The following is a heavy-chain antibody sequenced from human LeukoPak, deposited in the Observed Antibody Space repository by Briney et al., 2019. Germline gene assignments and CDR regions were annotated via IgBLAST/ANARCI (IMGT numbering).Heavy chain of an antibody. CDR2: IYTSGST. J-gene: IGHJ6*03. D-gene: IGHD6-6*01. V-gene: IGHV4-4*07. CDR3: ARDRGSSSSRVLGWYYYYMDV. Sequence: SETLSLTCTVSGGSTSSYYWSWIRQPAGKGLEWIGRIYTSGSTNYNPSLKSRVTMSVDTSKNQFSLKPSSVTAADTAVYYCARDRGSSSSRVLGWYYYYMDVWGKGTTVTVSS. CDR1: GGSTSSYY.